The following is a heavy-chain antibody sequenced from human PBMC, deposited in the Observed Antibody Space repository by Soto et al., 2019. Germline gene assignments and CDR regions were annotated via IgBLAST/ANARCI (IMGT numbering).Heavy chain of an antibody. J-gene: IGHJ4*02. D-gene: IGHD2-15*01. V-gene: IGHV3-21*01. Sequence: EVQLVESGGGLVKPGGSLRLSCAASGFTFSSYSMNWVRQAPGKGLEWVSSISSSSSYIYYADSVKGRFTISRDNAKNSLYLQMNSLRAEDTAVYYCARELSLGYCSGGSCYFVYWGQGTLVTVSS. CDR2: ISSSSSYI. CDR3: ARELSLGYCSGGSCYFVY. CDR1: GFTFSSYS.